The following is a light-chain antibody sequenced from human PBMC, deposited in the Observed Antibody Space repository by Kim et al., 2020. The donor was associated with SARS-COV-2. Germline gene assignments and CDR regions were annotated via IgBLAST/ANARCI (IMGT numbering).Light chain of an antibody. V-gene: IGKV1-9*01. CDR3: QQLNSFPPV. J-gene: IGKJ3*01. CDR1: QGISSY. Sequence: ASVGDRVTITCRASQGISSYLAWYQQIPGKAPNLLIYDATTLQSGVPSRFSGGGSGTDFTLTISSLQPEDFATYYCQQLNSFPPVFGPGTKVDIK. CDR2: DAT.